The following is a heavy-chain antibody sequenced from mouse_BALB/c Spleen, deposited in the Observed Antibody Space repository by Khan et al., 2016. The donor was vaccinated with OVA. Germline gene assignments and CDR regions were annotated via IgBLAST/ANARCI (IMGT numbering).Heavy chain of an antibody. V-gene: IGHV1-77*01. CDR2: ISPGSGDT. D-gene: IGHD1-2*01. CDR1: GFTFTDYY. J-gene: IGHJ3*01. CDR3: ARRNYFGYTFAY. Sequence: QVRLQQSGAELVRPGASVKLSCKASGFTFTDYYMNWVKQRPGQGLEWIGEISPGSGDTNYNERFKGKATLTADKSSNTAYLQLSSLTSEDSAVSFCARRNYFGYTFAYWGQGTLVTVSA.